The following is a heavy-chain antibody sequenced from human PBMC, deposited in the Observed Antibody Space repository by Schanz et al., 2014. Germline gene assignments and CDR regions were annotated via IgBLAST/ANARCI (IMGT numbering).Heavy chain of an antibody. Sequence: EAQLLESGGGLVQPGGSLRLSCAASGFTFTNYAMTWVRQAPGKGLEWVSGISGSGGSTYDADSVKGRFTISRDNSKNTLYLQMNSLRAEDTAVYYCAKHVRSLTGNDYWGQGTLVTVSS. V-gene: IGHV3-23*01. J-gene: IGHJ4*02. CDR2: ISGSGGST. CDR1: GFTFTNYA. CDR3: AKHVRSLTGNDY. D-gene: IGHD3-9*01.